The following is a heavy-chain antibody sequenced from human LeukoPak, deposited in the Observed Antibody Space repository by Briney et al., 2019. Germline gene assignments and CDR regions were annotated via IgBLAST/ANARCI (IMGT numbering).Heavy chain of an antibody. D-gene: IGHD1-26*01. CDR1: GFTFSSYA. V-gene: IGHV3-23*01. CDR3: AKSQDGGRLFHFDY. CDR2: ISGSGGST. Sequence: GGSLRLSCAASGFTFSSYAMSWVRQAPGKGLEWVLYISGSGGSTYSADSVKGRFTISRDNSKNTLYLQMNSLRAEDTAVYFCAKSQDGGRLFHFDYWGQGTLVTVSS. J-gene: IGHJ4*02.